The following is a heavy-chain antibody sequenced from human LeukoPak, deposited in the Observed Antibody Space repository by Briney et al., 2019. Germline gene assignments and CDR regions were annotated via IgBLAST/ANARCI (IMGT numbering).Heavy chain of an antibody. J-gene: IGHJ6*03. V-gene: IGHV1-18*01. Sequence: ASVKVSCKASGYTFTSYGISWVRQAPGQGLEWMGWISAYNGNTNYAQKLQGRVTMTTDTSTSTAYMELSRLRSDDTAVYYCARDLKYSGYAAGVYYYYYYMDVWGKGTTVTISS. CDR2: ISAYNGNT. CDR3: ARDLKYSGYAAGVYYYYYYMDV. D-gene: IGHD5-12*01. CDR1: GYTFTSYG.